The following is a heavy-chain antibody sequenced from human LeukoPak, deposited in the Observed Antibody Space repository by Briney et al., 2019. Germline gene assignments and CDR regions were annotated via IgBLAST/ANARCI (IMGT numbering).Heavy chain of an antibody. V-gene: IGHV4-39*01. J-gene: IGHJ4*02. CDR2: IYYSGST. CDR3: ARHDTNGASFDY. Sequence: SETVSLTCTVSGGSISSSSYYWGWIRQPPGKGLEWIGSIYYSGSTYYNPSLKSRVTISVDTSKNQFSLKLSSVTAADTAVYYRARHDTNGASFDYWGQGTLVTVSS. D-gene: IGHD2-8*01. CDR1: GGSISSSSYY.